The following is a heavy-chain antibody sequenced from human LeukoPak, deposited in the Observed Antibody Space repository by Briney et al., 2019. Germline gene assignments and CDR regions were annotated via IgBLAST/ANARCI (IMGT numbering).Heavy chain of an antibody. Sequence: PSETLSLTCTVSNGSISSYYWSWIRQPPGQGLEWIGYLYSSGSTNYNPSLKSRVTISVDTSKNQFSLKLSPVTAVNTAVYYCERHPPRGDGGLPFDYWGQGTLVTVSS. D-gene: IGHD4-17*01. CDR1: NGSISSYY. V-gene: IGHV4-59*01. J-gene: IGHJ4*02. CDR2: LYSSGST. CDR3: ERHPPRGDGGLPFDY.